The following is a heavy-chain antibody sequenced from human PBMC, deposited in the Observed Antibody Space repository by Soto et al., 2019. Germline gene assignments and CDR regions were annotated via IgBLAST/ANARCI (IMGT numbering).Heavy chain of an antibody. Sequence: QVQLVQSGAEVKKPGASVKVSCKASGYTFSSYDINWVRQATGQGLEWMGWMNPKSVYTGYAQKFQGRVTMTRDTSISTAYMEVSSLRSEDTAIYYCARAYGDLDVWGQGATVTVSS. J-gene: IGHJ6*02. D-gene: IGHD2-21*01. CDR3: ARAYGDLDV. CDR1: GYTFSSYD. CDR2: MNPKSVYT. V-gene: IGHV1-8*01.